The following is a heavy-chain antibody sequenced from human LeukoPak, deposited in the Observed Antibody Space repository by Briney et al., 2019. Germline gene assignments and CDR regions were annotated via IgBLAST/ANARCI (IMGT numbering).Heavy chain of an antibody. CDR2: ISGSGGST. V-gene: IGHV3-23*01. D-gene: IGHD3-16*01. J-gene: IGHJ4*02. CDR3: AKGLITFHFDY. CDR1: GLTFSSYA. Sequence: GRSLRLSCAASGLTFSSYAMSWVRQAPGKGQEWVSAISGSGGSTYYADSVKGRFTISRDNSKNTLYLQMNSLRAEDTAVYYCAKGLITFHFDYWGQGTQVTVSS.